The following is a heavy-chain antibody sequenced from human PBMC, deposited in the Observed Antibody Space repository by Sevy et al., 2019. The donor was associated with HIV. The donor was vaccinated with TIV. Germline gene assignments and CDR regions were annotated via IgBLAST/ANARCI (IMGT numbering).Heavy chain of an antibody. J-gene: IGHJ4*02. CDR3: ARDLPRAATMVAHFDC. D-gene: IGHD3-10*01. Sequence: GGSLRLSCVASGFTFSSYEMNWVRQAPGKGLEWVSYISNSGTSMYYSDSVKGRFTISRDNARNSLYLQMNSLRAEDTAVYYCARDLPRAATMVAHFDCWGQGTLVTVSS. V-gene: IGHV3-48*03. CDR1: GFTFSSYE. CDR2: ISNSGTSM.